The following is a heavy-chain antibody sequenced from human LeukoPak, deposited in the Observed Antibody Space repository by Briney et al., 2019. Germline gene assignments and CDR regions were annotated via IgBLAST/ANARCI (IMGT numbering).Heavy chain of an antibody. D-gene: IGHD3-16*02. CDR3: ARGGLSKPYYFDY. CDR2: IYYSGTT. Sequence: SETLSLTCTVSGGSISSYYWNWIRQPPGKGLEWIGYIYYSGTTNYNPSLKSRVTISVDTSKNQFSLKLSSVTAADTAVYYCARGGLSKPYYFDYWGQGTLVTVSS. V-gene: IGHV4-59*08. J-gene: IGHJ4*02. CDR1: GGSISSYY.